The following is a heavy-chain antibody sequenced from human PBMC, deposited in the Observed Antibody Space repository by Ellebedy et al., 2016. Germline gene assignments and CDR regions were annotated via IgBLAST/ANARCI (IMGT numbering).Heavy chain of an antibody. V-gene: IGHV3-74*01. CDR2: INSDGSST. Sequence: GGSLRLSXAASGFTFSGYWMHWVRQAPGKGLVWVSRINSDGSSTSYADSVKGRFTISRDNAKNTLYLQMNSLRAEDTAVYYCAREEGLRYFDWWGQGTLVTVSS. CDR3: AREEGLRYFDW. CDR1: GFTFSGYW. J-gene: IGHJ4*02. D-gene: IGHD3-9*01.